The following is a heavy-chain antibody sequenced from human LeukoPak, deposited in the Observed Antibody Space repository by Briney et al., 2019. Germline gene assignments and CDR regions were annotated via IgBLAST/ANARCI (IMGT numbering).Heavy chain of an antibody. D-gene: IGHD3-16*01. CDR3: ARGFDYVWGSYSPLNWFGP. J-gene: IGHJ5*02. Sequence: SETLSLTCTVSGGSISSYYWSWIRQPPGKGLEWIGYIYYSGSTNYNPSLKSRVTISVDTSKNQFSLKLSSVTAADTAVYYCARGFDYVWGSYSPLNWFGPWGQGTLVTVSS. CDR2: IYYSGST. CDR1: GGSISSYY. V-gene: IGHV4-59*01.